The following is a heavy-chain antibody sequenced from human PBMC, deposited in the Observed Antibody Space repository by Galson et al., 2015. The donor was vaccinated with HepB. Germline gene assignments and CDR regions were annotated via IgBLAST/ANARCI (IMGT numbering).Heavy chain of an antibody. D-gene: IGHD6-13*01. J-gene: IGHJ4*02. CDR1: GFTFSSYG. CDR3: TRDISSRWYDY. V-gene: IGHV3-30*03. CDR2: ISYDGRHT. Sequence: SLRLSCAASGFTFSSYGMHWVRQAPGKGLEWVTVISYDGRHTSYADSVKGRVTISRDNSKNTLYLQMNSLRAEDTAVYYCTRDISSRWYDYWGQGTLVTVSS.